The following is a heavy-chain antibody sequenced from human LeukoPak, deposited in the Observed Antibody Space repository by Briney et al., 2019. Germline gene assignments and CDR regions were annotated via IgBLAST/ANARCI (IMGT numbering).Heavy chain of an antibody. CDR2: ISSGSTI. V-gene: IGHV3-11*01. CDR3: ARGYSYGSAAGGFDY. Sequence: GGSLRLSCAASGFTFSDYYMSWIRQAPGKGLEWVSYISSGSTIYYADSVKGRFTISRDNAKNSLYLQMNSLRAEDTAVYYCARGYSYGSAAGGFDYWGQGTLVTVSS. CDR1: GFTFSDYY. J-gene: IGHJ4*02. D-gene: IGHD5-18*01.